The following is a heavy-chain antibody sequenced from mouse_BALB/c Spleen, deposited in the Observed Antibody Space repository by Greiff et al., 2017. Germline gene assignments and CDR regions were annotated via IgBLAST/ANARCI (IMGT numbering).Heavy chain of an antibody. CDR3: NAVRHSAMDY. CDR2: IDPENGDT. CDR1: GFNIKDYY. Sequence: VQLQQSGAELVRSGASVKLSCTASGFNIKDYYMHWVKQRPEQGLEWIGWIDPENGDTEYAPKFQGKATMTADTSSNTAYLQLSSLTSEDTAVYYCNAVRHSAMDYWGQGTSVTVSS. J-gene: IGHJ4*01. D-gene: IGHD1-2*01. V-gene: IGHV14-4*02.